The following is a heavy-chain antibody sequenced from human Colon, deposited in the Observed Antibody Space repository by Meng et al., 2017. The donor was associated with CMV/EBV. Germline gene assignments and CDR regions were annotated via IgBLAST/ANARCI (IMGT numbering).Heavy chain of an antibody. D-gene: IGHD3-10*02. Sequence: SETLSLTCTVSGGSVTTEDEDWSWIRQPPGKGLEWIGYINHSGRTHYNPALKSRVTISLDTSKNQFSLKLTSVTAADTAIYYCARNVESYFDSWGQGTLVTVSS. CDR2: INHSGRT. CDR3: ARNVESYFDS. J-gene: IGHJ4*02. V-gene: IGHV4-30-4*08. CDR1: GGSVTTEDED.